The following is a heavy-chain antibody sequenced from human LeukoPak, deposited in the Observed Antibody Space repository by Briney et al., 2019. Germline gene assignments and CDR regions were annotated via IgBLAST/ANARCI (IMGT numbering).Heavy chain of an antibody. V-gene: IGHV3-23*01. D-gene: IGHD3-3*01. CDR3: ARDPFITIFGVVIRRDY. J-gene: IGHJ4*02. Sequence: GGSLRLSCAASGFTFSSYAMSWVRQAPGKGLEWVSAISGSGGSTYYADSVKGRFTISRDNSKNTLYLQMNSLRAEDTAVYYCARDPFITIFGVVIRRDYWGQGTLVTVSS. CDR1: GFTFSSYA. CDR2: ISGSGGST.